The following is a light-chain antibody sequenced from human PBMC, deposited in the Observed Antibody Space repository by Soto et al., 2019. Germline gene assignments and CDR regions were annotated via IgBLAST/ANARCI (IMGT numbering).Light chain of an antibody. Sequence: QSALTQPPSASGSPGQSVTISCTGTSSDIGAYNYVSWYQQHPGKAPKLIISEVNKRPSGVPDRFSGSKSGNTASLTVSGLQTEDEADYHCSSSGASGNSTYVFGTGTKLTVL. J-gene: IGLJ1*01. CDR1: SSDIGAYNY. V-gene: IGLV2-8*01. CDR3: SSSGASGNSTYV. CDR2: EVN.